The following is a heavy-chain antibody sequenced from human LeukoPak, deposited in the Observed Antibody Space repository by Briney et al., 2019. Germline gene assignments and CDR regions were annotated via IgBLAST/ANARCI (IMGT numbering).Heavy chain of an antibody. CDR3: ARPQVSRQYYFDY. Sequence: PGGSLRLSCAASGFTFSSYSMTWVRQAPGKGLEWVSYISSSSSTIYYADSVKGRFTISRDNAKNSLYLQMNSLRAEDTAVYYCARPQVSRQYYFDYWGQGTLVTVSS. J-gene: IGHJ4*02. CDR2: ISSSSSTI. CDR1: GFTFSSYS. V-gene: IGHV3-48*04.